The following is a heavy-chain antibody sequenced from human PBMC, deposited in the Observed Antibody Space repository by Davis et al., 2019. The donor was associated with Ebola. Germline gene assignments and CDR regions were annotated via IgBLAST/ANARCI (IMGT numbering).Heavy chain of an antibody. CDR2: FKSKTDGGTV. D-gene: IGHD6-6*01. V-gene: IGHV3-15*01. CDR1: GFTFSDAW. Sequence: PAGSLRLSCAASGFTFSDAWMSWVRQAPGRGLEWVGRFKSKTDGGTVDYAAPVKGRFTISRDDSKNTLYLQMNSLKTEDTAVYYCATEVEYSRISAKLDVWGKGTTVTVSS. J-gene: IGHJ6*04. CDR3: ATEVEYSRISAKLDV.